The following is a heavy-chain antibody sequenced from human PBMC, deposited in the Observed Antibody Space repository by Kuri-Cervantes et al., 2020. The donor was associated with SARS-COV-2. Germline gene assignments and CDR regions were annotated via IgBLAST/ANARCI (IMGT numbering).Heavy chain of an antibody. CDR3: ARATLRYYYVDY. J-gene: IGHJ4*02. Sequence: SVKVSCKASEGTFSSYAISWVRQAPGQGLEWMGRTIPILGIANYAQKFQGRVTITADESTSTASMELSSLRSEDTAVYYCARATLRYYYVDYWGQGILVTVSS. CDR2: TIPILGIA. V-gene: IGHV1-69*04. D-gene: IGHD3-9*01. CDR1: EGTFSSYA.